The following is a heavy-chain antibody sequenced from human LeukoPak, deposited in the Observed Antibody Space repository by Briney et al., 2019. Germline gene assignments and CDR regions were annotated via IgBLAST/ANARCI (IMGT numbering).Heavy chain of an antibody. D-gene: IGHD3-3*01. CDR1: GFTFSSYG. J-gene: IGHJ4*02. Sequence: GGSLRLSCAASGFTFSSYGMSWVRQAPGKGLEWVSAISGSGGSTYYADSVKGRFTISRDNSKNTLYLQMNSLRAEDTAVYYCAKVPRGAGTPSGYWGQGTLVTVSS. CDR3: AKVPRGAGTPSGY. V-gene: IGHV3-23*01. CDR2: ISGSGGST.